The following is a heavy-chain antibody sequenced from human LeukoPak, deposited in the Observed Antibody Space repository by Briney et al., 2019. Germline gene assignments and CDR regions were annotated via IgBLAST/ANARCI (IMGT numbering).Heavy chain of an antibody. D-gene: IGHD1-26*01. J-gene: IGHJ4*02. Sequence: PGGSLRLSCAASGFTFSSYAMSWVRQAPGKGLEWVSVISGSGGSTYSADSVKGRFTISRDNSKNTLYPQMNSLRAEDTAVYFCAKSQDGGRLFHFDYWGQGTLVTVSS. CDR2: ISGSGGST. CDR1: GFTFSSYA. V-gene: IGHV3-23*01. CDR3: AKSQDGGRLFHFDY.